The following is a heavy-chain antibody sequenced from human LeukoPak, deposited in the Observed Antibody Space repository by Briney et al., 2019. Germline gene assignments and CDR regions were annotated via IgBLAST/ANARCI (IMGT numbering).Heavy chain of an antibody. CDR1: GDSISTSNSY. CDR2: IYYSGNT. Sequence: SETLSLTCTVSGDSISTSNSYWGWIRQPPGKGLEWIGSIYYSGNTYYNASLKSRVTISVDTSKNQFSLKLSSVTAADTAVYYCAREPGCSGGSCSFDYWGQGTLVTVSS. CDR3: AREPGCSGGSCSFDY. J-gene: IGHJ4*02. V-gene: IGHV4-39*02. D-gene: IGHD2-15*01.